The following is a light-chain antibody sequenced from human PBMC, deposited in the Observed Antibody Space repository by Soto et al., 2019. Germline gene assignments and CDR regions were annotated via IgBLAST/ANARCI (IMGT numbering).Light chain of an antibody. V-gene: IGKV3-15*01. CDR3: QQYNNWWT. CDR2: GAS. Sequence: EIVMTQSPATLSVSPGERATLSCRASQSLSSNLAWYQQKPGQATRLLIYGASTRATGVPARFSGSGSGTEFTLTISSLQSEDFAVYYCQQYNNWWTFGQGTKVEI. CDR1: QSLSSN. J-gene: IGKJ1*01.